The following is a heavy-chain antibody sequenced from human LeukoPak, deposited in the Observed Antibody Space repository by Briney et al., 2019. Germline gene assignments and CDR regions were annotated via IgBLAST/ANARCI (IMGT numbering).Heavy chain of an antibody. CDR1: GYSFTSYW. D-gene: IGHD3-16*02. CDR2: IYPGDSDT. Sequence: GESLKISCKGSGYSFTSYWIGWVRQMPGKGLEWMGIIYPGDSDTRYSPSFQGQVAISADKSISTAYLQWSRLKASDTAMYYCARGLGATRLTFGGVIVSGFDPWGQGTLVTVSS. J-gene: IGHJ5*02. CDR3: ARGLGATRLTFGGVIVSGFDP. V-gene: IGHV5-51*01.